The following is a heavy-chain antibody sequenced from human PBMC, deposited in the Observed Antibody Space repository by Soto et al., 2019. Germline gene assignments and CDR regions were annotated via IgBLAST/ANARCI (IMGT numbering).Heavy chain of an antibody. CDR1: GGSLRSPSYY. D-gene: IGHD5-18*01. CDR3: ARVDPDKYSYGSYYFDY. J-gene: IGHJ4*02. Sequence: PSETLSLTCTVSGGSLRSPSYYWVRNRQPTGKGLEWIGNIYYSGSTNYNPSLKSRVTISVDTSKNQFSLKLSSVTAADTAVYYCARVDPDKYSYGSYYFDYWGQGTLVTVSS. V-gene: IGHV4-61*01. CDR2: IYYSGST.